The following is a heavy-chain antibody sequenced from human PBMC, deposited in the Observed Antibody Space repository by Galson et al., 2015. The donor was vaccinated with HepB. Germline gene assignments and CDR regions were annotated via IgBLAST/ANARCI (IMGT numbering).Heavy chain of an antibody. D-gene: IGHD2-2*02. Sequence: SLRLSCAASGFTFISYGMHWVRQAPGKGLEWVAFISYDGSNKYCGDSVKGRFTISRDNFKNTVYLQMNSLRAEDTAVYYCAKGYCSGTTCYTYNYYYMDVWGEGTTVTVSS. J-gene: IGHJ6*03. CDR3: AKGYCSGTTCYTYNYYYMDV. CDR2: ISYDGSNK. V-gene: IGHV3-30*18. CDR1: GFTFISYG.